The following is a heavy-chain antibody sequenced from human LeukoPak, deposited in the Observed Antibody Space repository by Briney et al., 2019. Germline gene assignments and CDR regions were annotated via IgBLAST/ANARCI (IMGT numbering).Heavy chain of an antibody. J-gene: IGHJ5*02. Sequence: SETLSLTSPVYGGSFSGFYWSWIRHPPGKGLEWIEETKHSGSTTNNPSLKRQATIPVDTSKNQFSLNVSSVHAAEPAVYYCARGRYYYGSGSYYNVGWFDPWGQGTLVTVSS. V-gene: IGHV4-34*04. CDR3: ARGRYYYGSGSYYNVGWFDP. CDR1: GGSFSGFY. CDR2: TKHSGST. D-gene: IGHD3-10*01.